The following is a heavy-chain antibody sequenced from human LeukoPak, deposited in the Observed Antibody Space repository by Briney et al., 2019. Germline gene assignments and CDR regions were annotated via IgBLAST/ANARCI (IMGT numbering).Heavy chain of an antibody. CDR1: GFTFSSYS. CDR2: ISTIGGSI. D-gene: IGHD5-12*01. V-gene: IGHV3-48*03. CDR3: ARVPSGYYHFDY. J-gene: IGHJ4*02. Sequence: GGSLRLSCTASGFTFSSYSMHWVRQAPGRGLEWISYISTIGGSINYADSVKGRFTISRDNAKNSLYLQMISLRVEDTAVYYCARVPSGYYHFDYWGQGALVTVSS.